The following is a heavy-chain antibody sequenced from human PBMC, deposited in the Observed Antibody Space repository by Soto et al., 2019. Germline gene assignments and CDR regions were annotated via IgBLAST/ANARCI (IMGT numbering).Heavy chain of an antibody. V-gene: IGHV3-72*01. CDR2: IRDKANSYTT. Sequence: EVQMVESGGGLVQPGRSLRLSCAASGFIFSDHYMDWVRQAPGKGLEWVGRIRDKANSYTTEYAASVKGRFTISRDDSKNSLYLQMNSRKIEDTAVYYCARGDDYNDGVYASDIWGQGTMVTVSS. CDR1: GFIFSDHY. CDR3: ARGDDYNDGVYASDI. J-gene: IGHJ3*02. D-gene: IGHD4-4*01.